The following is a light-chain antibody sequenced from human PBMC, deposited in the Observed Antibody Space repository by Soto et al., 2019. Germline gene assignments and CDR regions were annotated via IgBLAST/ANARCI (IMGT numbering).Light chain of an antibody. CDR1: QAISTY. CDR3: QQLKSYPLT. J-gene: IGKJ4*01. CDR2: AAS. V-gene: IGKV1-9*01. Sequence: DIPLTQSPSFLSASVGDRVTIPCRASQAISTYLAWYQHEPGKAPKLLIYAASTLQSGVPSRFSGSGSGTEFTLTISSLQPEDFATYYCQQLKSYPLTFGGGTKVEIK.